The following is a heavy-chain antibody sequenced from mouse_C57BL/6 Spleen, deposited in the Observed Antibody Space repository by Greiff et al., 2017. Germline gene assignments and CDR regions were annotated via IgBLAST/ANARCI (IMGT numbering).Heavy chain of an antibody. Sequence: QVQLQQPGAELVKPGASVKMSCKASGYTFTSYWITWVKQRPGQGLEWIGDIYPGSGSTNYNEKFKSKATLTVDTSSSTAYMQLSSLTSEDSAVYYCAREGERGFDFDYWGQGTTLTASS. CDR3: AREGERGFDFDY. CDR1: GYTFTSYW. V-gene: IGHV1-55*01. J-gene: IGHJ2*01. CDR2: IYPGSGST. D-gene: IGHD3-2*02.